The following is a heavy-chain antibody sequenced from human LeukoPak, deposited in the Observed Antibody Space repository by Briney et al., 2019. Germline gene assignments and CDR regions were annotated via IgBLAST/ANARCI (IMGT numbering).Heavy chain of an antibody. CDR2: IKQDGSEK. D-gene: IGHD1-26*01. Sequence: PGGSLRLSCAASGFTFSSYWMSWVRQAPGKGLEWVANIKQDGSEKYYVDSVKGRFTISRDNSKNTLYLQMNSLRADDTAVYYCAKNGVGATWGNYFDYWGQGTLVTVSS. J-gene: IGHJ4*02. CDR3: AKNGVGATWGNYFDY. CDR1: GFTFSSYW. V-gene: IGHV3-7*03.